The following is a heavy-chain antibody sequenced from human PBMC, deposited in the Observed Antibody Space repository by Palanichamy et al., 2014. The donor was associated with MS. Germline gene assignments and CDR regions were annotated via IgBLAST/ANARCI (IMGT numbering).Heavy chain of an antibody. CDR3: ARDLLGTVTEDY. V-gene: IGHV3-53*01. CDR1: GFTVSSNY. Sequence: EVQLVESGGGLIQPGGSLRLSCAASGFTVSSNYMSWVRQAPGKGLEWVSVIYSGGSTYYADSVKGRFAISRDNSKNTLYLQMNSLRAEDTAVYYCARDLLGTVTEDYWGQGTLVTVSS. J-gene: IGHJ4*02. CDR2: IYSGGST. D-gene: IGHD4-17*01.